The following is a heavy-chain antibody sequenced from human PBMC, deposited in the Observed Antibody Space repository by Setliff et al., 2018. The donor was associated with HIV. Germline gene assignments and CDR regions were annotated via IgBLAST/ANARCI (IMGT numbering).Heavy chain of an antibody. CDR1: GFTFSSYA. CDR3: ARARGITIFGVVTWYFFDY. V-gene: IGHV4-59*12. D-gene: IGHD3-3*01. Sequence: ESLKISCAASGFTFSSYAMSWVRQAPGKGLEWIGYIYYTGSTYSNPSLQSRVRISVDTSRNQFSLKLTSVTAADTAVYYCARARGITIFGVVTWYFFDYWGQGTLVTVSS. J-gene: IGHJ4*02. CDR2: IYYTGST.